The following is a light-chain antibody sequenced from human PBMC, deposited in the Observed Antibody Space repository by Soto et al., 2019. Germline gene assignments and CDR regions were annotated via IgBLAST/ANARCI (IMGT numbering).Light chain of an antibody. Sequence: QSVLTQPASVSGSPGQSITISCTGASSDLGSYNLVSWYQQHPGKAPKLMIYEGSKRPSGVSYRFSGSKSGNTASLTISGLPTEDEADYYCCSYAGSSTFVFGTGTKVTVL. V-gene: IGLV2-23*01. J-gene: IGLJ1*01. CDR2: EGS. CDR1: SSDLGSYNL. CDR3: CSYAGSSTFV.